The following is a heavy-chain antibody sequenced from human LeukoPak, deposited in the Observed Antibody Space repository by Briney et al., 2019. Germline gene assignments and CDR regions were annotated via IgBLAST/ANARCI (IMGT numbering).Heavy chain of an antibody. J-gene: IGHJ3*01. V-gene: IGHV4-59*01. CDR3: ARDHNAFDF. CDR2: IYYSGSS. Sequence: SETLSLTCTVSGGSIGSYYWSWIRQPPRKGLEWIGYIYYSGSSNYNPSLKSRVTISVDTSKNQFSLKLSSVTAADTAVYYCARDHNAFDFWGQGTMVTVSS. CDR1: GGSIGSYY.